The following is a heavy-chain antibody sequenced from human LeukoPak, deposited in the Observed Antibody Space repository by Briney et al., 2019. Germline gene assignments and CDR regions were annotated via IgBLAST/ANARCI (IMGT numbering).Heavy chain of an antibody. D-gene: IGHD5-12*01. Sequence: PGGSLRLSCAASGFTFSSYSMNWVRQAPGKGLEWVSSISSSSIYIYYADSVRGRFTISRDNAKNSLYLQMNSLTAEDTALYHCAREWNGMDVWGQGTTVTVSS. CDR3: AREWNGMDV. V-gene: IGHV3-21*04. CDR1: GFTFSSYS. J-gene: IGHJ6*02. CDR2: ISSSSIYI.